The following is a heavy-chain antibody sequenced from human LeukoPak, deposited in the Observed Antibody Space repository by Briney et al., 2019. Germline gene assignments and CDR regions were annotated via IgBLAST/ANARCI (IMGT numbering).Heavy chain of an antibody. V-gene: IGHV4-31*03. CDR1: GGSISSGGYS. D-gene: IGHD2-2*01. J-gene: IGHJ4*02. Sequence: SETLSLTCTVSGGSISSGGYSWSWIRQHPGKGLEWIGYIYYSGSTYYNPSLKSRVTISVDTSKNQFSLKLSSVTAADTAVYYWARAPAAYFDYWGQGTLVTVSS. CDR2: IYYSGST. CDR3: ARAPAAYFDY.